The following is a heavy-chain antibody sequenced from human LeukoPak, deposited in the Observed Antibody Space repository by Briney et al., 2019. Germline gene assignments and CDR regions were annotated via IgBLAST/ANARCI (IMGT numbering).Heavy chain of an antibody. Sequence: SETLSLTCTVSGGSISSYFWIWIRQPPGKGLEWIGYIYYSGNTNSNPSLKSRVTISVDTSKNQFSLKLSSVTAADTAVYYCARGKAAAGYYYYYGMDVWGQGTTVTVSS. D-gene: IGHD6-13*01. CDR1: GGSISSYF. V-gene: IGHV4-59*01. J-gene: IGHJ6*02. CDR3: ARGKAAAGYYYYYGMDV. CDR2: IYYSGNT.